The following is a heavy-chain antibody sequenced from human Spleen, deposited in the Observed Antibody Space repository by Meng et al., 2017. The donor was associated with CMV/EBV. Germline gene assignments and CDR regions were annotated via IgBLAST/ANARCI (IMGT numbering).Heavy chain of an antibody. D-gene: IGHD5-24*01. J-gene: IGHJ4*02. Sequence: GYYWSWLRQPPGQGLEWIGEINHSGSTNYNPSLKSRVTISVDTSKNQFSLKLSSVTAADTAVYYCARGRRVEMATIRHRRWDSFGYWGQGTLVTVSS. V-gene: IGHV4-34*01. CDR3: ARGRRVEMATIRHRRWDSFGY. CDR1: GYY. CDR2: INHSGST.